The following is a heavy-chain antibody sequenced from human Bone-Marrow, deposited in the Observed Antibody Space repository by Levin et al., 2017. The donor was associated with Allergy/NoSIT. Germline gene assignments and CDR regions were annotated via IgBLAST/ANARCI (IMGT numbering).Heavy chain of an antibody. D-gene: IGHD1-26*01. Sequence: PGGSLRLSCAASGLTFDSHGMNWVRQAPGKGLEWVSAISPTGSAIFYVDSVKGRFTISRDNAKNSLYLQMNSLRVEDTAVYYCAGFNSGTYGFDYWGQGTLVTVSS. V-gene: IGHV3-21*01. CDR3: AGFNSGTYGFDY. J-gene: IGHJ4*02. CDR2: ISPTGSAI. CDR1: GLTFDSHG.